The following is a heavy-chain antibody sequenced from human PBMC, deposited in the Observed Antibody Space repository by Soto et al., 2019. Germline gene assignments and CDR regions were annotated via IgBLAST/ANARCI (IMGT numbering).Heavy chain of an antibody. CDR3: ARVGMGAYYYDSSGYYDY. CDR2: ISSSSSTI. J-gene: IGHJ4*02. D-gene: IGHD3-22*01. V-gene: IGHV3-48*02. CDR1: GFTFSSYA. Sequence: GGSLRLSCAASGFTFSSYAMSWVRQAPGKGLEWVSYISSSSSTIYYADSVKGRFTISRDNAKNSLYLQMNSLRDEDTAVYYCARVGMGAYYYDSSGYYDYWGQGTLVTVSS.